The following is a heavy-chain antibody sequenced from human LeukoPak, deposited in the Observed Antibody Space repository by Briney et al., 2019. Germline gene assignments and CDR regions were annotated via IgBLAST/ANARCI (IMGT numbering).Heavy chain of an antibody. D-gene: IGHD1-26*01. J-gene: IGHJ4*02. V-gene: IGHV4-39*01. CDR2: IHYSGST. CDR3: ARHFAGEGATTVDY. Sequence: PSETLSLTCTVSGGSISSSSYYWAWIRQPPGKGLEWIGSIHYSGSTYYNPSLQSRVTISIDTSKNQFSLKLSSVTAADTAVYYCARHFAGEGATTVDYWGQGTLVTVSS. CDR1: GGSISSSSYY.